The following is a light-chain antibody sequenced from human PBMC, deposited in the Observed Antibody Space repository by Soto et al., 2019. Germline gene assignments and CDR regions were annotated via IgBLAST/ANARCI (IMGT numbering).Light chain of an antibody. J-gene: IGKJ2*01. Sequence: DVVMTQSPLSLPVTLGQPASISCRSSQSLVYSDGNTYLNWFQQRPGQSPRRVIYKVSNRDSGVPDRFSGSGSGTDCTLKISGVEAEDVGVYYCMQGTHWPYTFGQGTKLEIK. CDR3: MQGTHWPYT. CDR1: QSLVYSDGNTY. CDR2: KVS. V-gene: IGKV2-30*01.